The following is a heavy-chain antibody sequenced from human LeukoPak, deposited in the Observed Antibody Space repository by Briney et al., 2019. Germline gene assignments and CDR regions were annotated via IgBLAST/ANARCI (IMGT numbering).Heavy chain of an antibody. CDR2: INPDSGGT. Sequence: GASVKVSCKASGYTFTGYYMHWVRQAPGQGLEWMGWINPDSGGTNYAQKFQGRVTMTRATSINTAYMELSRLRSDDTAVHYCARDKQLDWAHYFYYYMDVWGKGTTVSVSS. CDR3: ARDKQLDWAHYFYYYMDV. CDR1: GYTFTGYY. D-gene: IGHD1-1*01. V-gene: IGHV1-2*02. J-gene: IGHJ6*03.